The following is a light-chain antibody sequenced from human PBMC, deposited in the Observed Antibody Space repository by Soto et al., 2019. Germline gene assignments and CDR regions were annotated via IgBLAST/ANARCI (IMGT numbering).Light chain of an antibody. Sequence: QSVLTQPPSVSGAPGQRVTISCAVSSSNIGAGYNVHWYQHLPGRAPKLLIFGNDNRPSGVPDRFSASKSGSSASLAITGLQAEDEADYYCQSYDKSLSGFYVFGTGTKVTVL. CDR3: QSYDKSLSGFYV. J-gene: IGLJ1*01. CDR2: GND. V-gene: IGLV1-40*01. CDR1: SSNIGAGYN.